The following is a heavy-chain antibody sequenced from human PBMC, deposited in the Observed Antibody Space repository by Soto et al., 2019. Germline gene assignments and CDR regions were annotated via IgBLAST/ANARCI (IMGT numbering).Heavy chain of an antibody. D-gene: IGHD3-22*01. V-gene: IGHV4-39*01. J-gene: IGHJ6*02. Sequence: SETLSLTCTVSGGSISSSSYYWGWIRQPPGKGLEWIGSIYYSGSTYYNPSLKSRVTISVDTSENQFSLKLSSVPAADTAVYYCARRLYYDSSGFEGGGMDVWGQGTTVTVPS. CDR3: ARRLYYDSSGFEGGGMDV. CDR1: GGSISSSSYY. CDR2: IYYSGST.